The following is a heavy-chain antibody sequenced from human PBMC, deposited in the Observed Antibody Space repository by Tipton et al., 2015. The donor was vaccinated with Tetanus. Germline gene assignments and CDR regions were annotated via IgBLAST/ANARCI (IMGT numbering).Heavy chain of an antibody. V-gene: IGHV4-39*02. CDR1: GGSISTRNYF. D-gene: IGHD5-24*01. J-gene: IGHJ4*02. CDR3: ARWRDGFNRALDS. Sequence: GLVKPSETLSLTCTVSGGSISTRNYFWGWIRQAPGKGLEWIGEISHSENTNYNPSLQSRVTISMNTANNRIYLNLTSVTAADTAVYYCARWRDGFNRALDSWGQGIMVTVSS. CDR2: ISHSENT.